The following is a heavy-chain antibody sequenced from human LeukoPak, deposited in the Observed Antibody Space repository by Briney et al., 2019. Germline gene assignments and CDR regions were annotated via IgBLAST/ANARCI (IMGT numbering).Heavy chain of an antibody. CDR1: GFTFDDYA. CDR3: AKDIGGFCSGGSCYFQH. V-gene: IGHV3-9*01. J-gene: IGHJ1*01. CDR2: ISWNSGSI. D-gene: IGHD2-15*01. Sequence: PGGSLRLSCAASGFTFDDYAMHWVRQAPGKGLEGVAGISWNSGSIVYADSVKGRFTISRDNAKNSLYLQMNSLRAEDTALYYCAKDIGGFCSGGSCYFQHWGQGTLVTVSS.